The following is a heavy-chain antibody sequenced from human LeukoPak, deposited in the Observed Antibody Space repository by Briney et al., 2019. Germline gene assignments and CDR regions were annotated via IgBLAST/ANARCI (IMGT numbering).Heavy chain of an antibody. CDR3: ARGGSGSYFSWLDP. Sequence: ATVKVSCKASGYTFTGYYIHWVRQAPGQGLECVGWINPNSGGTNYAQKFQGRVTMTRDTSISTAYMELSRLRSDDTAVYYCARGGSGSYFSWLDPWGQGTLVTVSS. CDR1: GYTFTGYY. J-gene: IGHJ5*02. V-gene: IGHV1-2*02. D-gene: IGHD3-10*01. CDR2: INPNSGGT.